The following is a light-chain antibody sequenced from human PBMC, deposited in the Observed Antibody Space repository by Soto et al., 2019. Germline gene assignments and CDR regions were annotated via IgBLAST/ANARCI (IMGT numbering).Light chain of an antibody. CDR3: QRYNSNSRT. J-gene: IGKJ1*01. CDR2: DAS. CDR1: QNVDNW. V-gene: IGKV1-5*01. Sequence: DIQMTQSPSTLSASVGDRVTITCRASQNVDNWVAWYQQKPGKAPKFLIYDASNLENGVPSRFSGRGSGTEFTLTISSLQPDDFATYDCQRYNSNSRTFGQGTRV.